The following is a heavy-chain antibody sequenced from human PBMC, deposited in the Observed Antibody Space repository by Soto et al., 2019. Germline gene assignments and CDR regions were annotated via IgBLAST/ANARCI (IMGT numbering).Heavy chain of an antibody. J-gene: IGHJ4*01. Sequence: PGRSLRLSCAASGFTFNNYAMSWIRQAQGKGLEWVSAITGSGGDTYHADSVKGRFTISRDNSMSTLYLQMNTLRAEDAAVYFCAKGSASGSPYYFDYWGHGTLVTVSS. V-gene: IGHV3-23*01. CDR2: ITGSGGDT. CDR3: AKGSASGSPYYFDY. CDR1: GFTFNNYA. D-gene: IGHD6-25*01.